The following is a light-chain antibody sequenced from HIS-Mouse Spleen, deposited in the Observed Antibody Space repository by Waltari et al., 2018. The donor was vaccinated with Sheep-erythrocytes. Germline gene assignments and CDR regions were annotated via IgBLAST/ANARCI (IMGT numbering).Light chain of an antibody. V-gene: IGLV3-1*01. CDR1: KLGDKY. CDR3: QAWDSSTAWV. Sequence: VLTQPPSVSVSPGQTASITCSGAKLGDKYACWYQQKPGQSPVLVIYQDSKRPSGIPERFSGSNSGNTATLTISGTQAMDEADYYCQAWDSSTAWVFGGGTKLTVL. CDR2: QDS. J-gene: IGLJ3*02.